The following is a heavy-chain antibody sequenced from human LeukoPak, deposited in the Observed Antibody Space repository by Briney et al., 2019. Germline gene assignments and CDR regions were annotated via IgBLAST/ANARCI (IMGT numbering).Heavy chain of an antibody. CDR1: GFTFSNFW. D-gene: IGHD4-17*01. CDR3: ARYAVTTGRIFDY. V-gene: IGHV3-7*01. J-gene: IGHJ4*02. CDR2: IKQDGSEK. Sequence: GGSLRLSCAASGFTFSNFWMNWVRQAPGKGLEWVANIKQDGSEKYYMDSVKGRFTISRDNAKNSLYLQMNSLRAEDTAVYYCARYAVTTGRIFDYWGQGTLVTVSS.